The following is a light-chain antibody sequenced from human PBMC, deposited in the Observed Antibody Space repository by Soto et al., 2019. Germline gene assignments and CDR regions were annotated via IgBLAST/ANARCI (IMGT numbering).Light chain of an antibody. J-gene: IGLJ1*01. CDR3: SSYTISNALPFV. CDR1: RRDVGGYNY. V-gene: IGLV2-14*01. Sequence: QSVLTQPASVSGSPGQSITITCTGTRRDVGGYNYVSWYQQYPGKSPKLLIFEVTHRPSGVSTRFSGSKSGNTASLAISGLQAEDEADYYCSSYTISNALPFVFGTGTRSPS. CDR2: EVT.